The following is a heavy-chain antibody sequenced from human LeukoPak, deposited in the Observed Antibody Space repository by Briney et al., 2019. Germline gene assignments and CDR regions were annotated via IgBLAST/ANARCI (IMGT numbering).Heavy chain of an antibody. V-gene: IGHV4-59*01. CDR1: GGSISRYY. D-gene: IGHD2-2*01. Sequence: SETLSLTCTVSGGSISRYYWSWIRQPPGKGLEWIGYIYYSGSTNYNPSLKSRVTISVDTSKNQFSLKLSSVTAADTAVYYCARVGGVCSSTSCQGTWFDYWGQGTLVTVSS. J-gene: IGHJ4*02. CDR2: IYYSGST. CDR3: ARVGGVCSSTSCQGTWFDY.